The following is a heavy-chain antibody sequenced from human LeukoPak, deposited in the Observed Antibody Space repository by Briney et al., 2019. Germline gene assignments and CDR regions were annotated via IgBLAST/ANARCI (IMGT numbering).Heavy chain of an antibody. CDR2: IYHSGST. V-gene: IGHV4-30-2*01. CDR3: ARDRAVYYYDSSGYRKAYYYYGMDV. D-gene: IGHD3-22*01. CDR1: GGSISSGGYS. Sequence: SETQSLTCAVYGGSISSGGYSWSWIRQPPGKGLEWIGYIYHSGSTYYNPSLKSRVTISVDRSKNQFSLKLSSVTAADTAVYYCARDRAVYYYDSSGYRKAYYYYGMDVWGQGTTVTVSS. J-gene: IGHJ6*02.